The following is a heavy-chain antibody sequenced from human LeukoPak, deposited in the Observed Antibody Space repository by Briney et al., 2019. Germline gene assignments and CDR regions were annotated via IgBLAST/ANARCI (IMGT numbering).Heavy chain of an antibody. CDR2: ISWNSGSI. CDR1: GFTFDDYA. Sequence: PGGSLRLSCAASGFTFDDYAMHWVRQAQGKGLEWVSGISWNSGSIGYADSVKGRFTISRDNAENSLYLQMNSLRAEDSALYYCARDKRGADAFDIWGQGTMVTVSS. CDR3: ARDKRGADAFDI. V-gene: IGHV3-9*01. J-gene: IGHJ3*02. D-gene: IGHD3-10*01.